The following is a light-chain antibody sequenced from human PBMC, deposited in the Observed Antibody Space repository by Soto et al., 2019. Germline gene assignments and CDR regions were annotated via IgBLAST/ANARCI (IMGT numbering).Light chain of an antibody. CDR2: GAS. CDR1: QTISGT. Sequence: EIVMTQSPATLSVSPGGRATLSCRASQTISGTLAWYQQKPGQAPRLLIHGASTRAPGFPARFSGSGSGTDFTLTISSLEPEDFAVYYCQQCSNWPWTFGQGTKVDIK. V-gene: IGKV3-15*01. CDR3: QQCSNWPWT. J-gene: IGKJ1*01.